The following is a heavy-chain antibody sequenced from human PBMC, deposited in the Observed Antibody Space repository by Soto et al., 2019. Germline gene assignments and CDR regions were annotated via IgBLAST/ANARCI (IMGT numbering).Heavy chain of an antibody. Sequence: ASVKVSCKASGGTFSIYAISWVRQAPGQGLEWMGGIIPIFGTANYAQKFQGRVTITADESTSTAYMELSSLRSEDTAVYYCARSSQSSSWYLNWFDPWGPGTLVTVSS. D-gene: IGHD6-13*01. J-gene: IGHJ5*02. CDR1: GGTFSIYA. CDR3: ARSSQSSSWYLNWFDP. V-gene: IGHV1-69*13. CDR2: IIPIFGTA.